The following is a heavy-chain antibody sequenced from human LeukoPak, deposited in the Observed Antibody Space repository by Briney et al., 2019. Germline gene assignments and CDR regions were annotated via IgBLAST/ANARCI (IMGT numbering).Heavy chain of an antibody. V-gene: IGHV1-69*01. D-gene: IGHD3-22*01. J-gene: IGHJ3*02. CDR3: ARDLVPYYYDSRGHSRWAFDI. CDR2: IIPIFGTA. CDR1: GGTFSSYA. Sequence: SVKVSCKASGGTFSSYAISWVRQAPGQGLEWMGGIIPIFGTANYAQKFQGRVTITADESTSTAYMELSSLRSEDTAVYYCARDLVPYYYDSRGHSRWAFDIWGQGTMVTVSS.